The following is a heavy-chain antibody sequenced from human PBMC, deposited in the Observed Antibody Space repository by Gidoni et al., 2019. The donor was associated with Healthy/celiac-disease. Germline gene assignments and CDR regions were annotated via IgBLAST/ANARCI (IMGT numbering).Heavy chain of an antibody. CDR2: ISSSSSYI. CDR1: GFTFSSYS. Sequence: EVQLVESGGGLVKPGGSLRLSCAASGFTFSSYSMNWVRQAPGKGLEWVSSISSSSSYIYYADSVKGRFTISRDNAKNSLYLQMNSLRAEDTAVYYCATLETITGTKGGYYYYGMDVWGQGTTVTVSS. CDR3: ATLETITGTKGGYYYYGMDV. J-gene: IGHJ6*02. V-gene: IGHV3-21*01. D-gene: IGHD1-7*01.